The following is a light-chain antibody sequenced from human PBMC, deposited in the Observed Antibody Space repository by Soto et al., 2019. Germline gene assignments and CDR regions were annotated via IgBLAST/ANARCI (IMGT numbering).Light chain of an antibody. CDR3: CAYAGSGTVV. V-gene: IGLV2-23*01. J-gene: IGLJ3*02. CDR1: SNDVGRYNL. Sequence: QLVLTQPASVSGSPEQSITISCTGTSNDVGRYNLVSWYQQHPGKAPKVMIYEDTKRPSGVSNRFSGSKSGNTASLTISGLQAEDEADYYCCAYAGSGTVVFGGGTKLTVL. CDR2: EDT.